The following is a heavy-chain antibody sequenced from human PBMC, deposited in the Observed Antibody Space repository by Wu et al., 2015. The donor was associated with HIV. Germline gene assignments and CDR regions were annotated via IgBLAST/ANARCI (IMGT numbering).Heavy chain of an antibody. V-gene: IGHV1-69*05. CDR1: GYTFNRYP. D-gene: IGHD3-22*01. CDR3: AREGYDDKSHQFLVDYFYAMDV. J-gene: IGHJ4*02. Sequence: QVRLLQSGAEVRTPGSSVKVPCLTSGYTFNRYPINWLRKVPGQGLEWMGVIIPLIGTTHYSQKFQGRLTISTGSSATTAYLELRNLTSDDTALYFCAREGYDDKSHQFLVDYFYAMDVWGQGTVVLVSS. CDR2: IIPLIGTT.